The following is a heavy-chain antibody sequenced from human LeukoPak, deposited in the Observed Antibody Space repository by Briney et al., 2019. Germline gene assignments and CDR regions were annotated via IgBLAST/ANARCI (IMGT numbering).Heavy chain of an antibody. CDR2: IYYSGST. CDR1: GGSISSYY. D-gene: IGHD6-13*01. J-gene: IGHJ4*02. V-gene: IGHV4-59*01. CDR3: AREGSSSSWDY. Sequence: SETLSLTCTFSGGSISSYYWSWIRQPPGKGLEWIGYIYYSGSTNYNPSLKSRVTISVDTSKNQFSLKLSSVTAADTAVYYCAREGSSSSWDYWGQGTLVTVSS.